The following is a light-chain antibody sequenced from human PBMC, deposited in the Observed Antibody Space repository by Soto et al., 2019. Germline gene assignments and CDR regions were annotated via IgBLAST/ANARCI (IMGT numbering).Light chain of an antibody. CDR2: EDS. J-gene: IGLJ3*02. V-gene: IGLV2-14*02. CDR3: AAWDDTLDAQV. CDR1: SSDVGSYNR. Sequence: QSVLTQPASVSGSPGQSITISCTGTSSDVGSYNRVSWYQQHPGKGPKLMIYEDSERPSGVPDRFSGSKSGTSVSLAISGLRSDDEATYYCAAWDDTLDAQVFGGGTKLTVL.